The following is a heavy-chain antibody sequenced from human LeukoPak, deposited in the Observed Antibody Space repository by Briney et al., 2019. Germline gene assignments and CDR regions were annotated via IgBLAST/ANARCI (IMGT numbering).Heavy chain of an antibody. CDR1: GFSFTDYP. CDR2: IRTTAEGAKYA. V-gene: IGHV3-48*02. D-gene: IGHD1-1*01. Sequence: GGSLRLSCATSGFSFTDYPMNWVRQAPGKGLEWISNIRTTAEGAKYAYYADSVKGRVTISRDDGKNTLYLHMNSLRDDDTAVYYCATDQRHAFDYWGQGILVTVSS. J-gene: IGHJ4*02. CDR3: ATDQRHAFDY.